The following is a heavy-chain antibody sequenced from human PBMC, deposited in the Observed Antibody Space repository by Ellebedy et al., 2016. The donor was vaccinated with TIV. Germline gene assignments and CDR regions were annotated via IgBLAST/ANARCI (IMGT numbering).Heavy chain of an antibody. J-gene: IGHJ4*02. V-gene: IGHV1-2*02. CDR2: INPNSGGT. D-gene: IGHD6-25*01. CDR3: ARDRGYADFDY. Sequence: ASVKVSCXASGYTFTSYAMHWVRQAPGQRLEWMGWINPNSGGTNYAQKFQGRVTMTRDTSISTAYMELSRLRSDDTAVYYCARDRGYADFDYWGQGTLVTVSS. CDR1: GYTFTSYA.